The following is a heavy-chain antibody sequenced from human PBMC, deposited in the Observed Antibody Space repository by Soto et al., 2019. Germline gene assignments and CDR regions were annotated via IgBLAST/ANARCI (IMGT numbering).Heavy chain of an antibody. J-gene: IGHJ5*02. CDR1: GGSISSYY. Sequence: SETLSLTCTVSGGSISSYYWSWIRQPPGKGLEWIGYIYYSGSTNYNPSLKSRVTISVDTSKNQFSLKLSSVTAADTAVYYCARDSDYGSGSITFDPWGQGTLVTVSS. CDR2: IYYSGST. CDR3: ARDSDYGSGSITFDP. V-gene: IGHV4-59*01. D-gene: IGHD3-10*01.